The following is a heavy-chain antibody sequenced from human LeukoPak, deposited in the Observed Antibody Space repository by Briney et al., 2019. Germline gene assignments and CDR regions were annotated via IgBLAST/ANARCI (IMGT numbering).Heavy chain of an antibody. CDR1: GITFSSYG. CDR2: IRNDGSDK. Sequence: GGSLRLSCAASGITFSSYGMHWVRQAPGKGLEWVAFIRNDGSDKYYADSVKGRFTISRDISENTLYLQMNALRAEDMAVYYCASRVVTSFDYWGQGTLVTVSS. J-gene: IGHJ4*02. D-gene: IGHD3-3*01. V-gene: IGHV3-30*02. CDR3: ASRVVTSFDY.